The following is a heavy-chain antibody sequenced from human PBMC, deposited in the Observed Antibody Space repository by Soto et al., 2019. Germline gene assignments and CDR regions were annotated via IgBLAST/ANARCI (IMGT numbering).Heavy chain of an antibody. Sequence: QVQLVESGGGVVQPGRSLRLSCVASGFTFSSYGMHWVRQAPGKGLEWVAIISYDGSNTYYADSVKGRFTISRDNSKNTLYLQMNRLRAEDTSVYYWAKEGGLSGSYYISSSYYFDYWGQGTLVTVSS. D-gene: IGHD1-26*01. J-gene: IGHJ4*02. CDR2: ISYDGSNT. CDR3: AKEGGLSGSYYISSSYYFDY. V-gene: IGHV3-30*18. CDR1: GFTFSSYG.